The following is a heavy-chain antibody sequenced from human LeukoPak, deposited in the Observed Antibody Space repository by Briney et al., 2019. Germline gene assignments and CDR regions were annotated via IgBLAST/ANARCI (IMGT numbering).Heavy chain of an antibody. J-gene: IGHJ4*02. CDR2: IKQDGSEK. CDR1: GFTFSSYW. CDR3: ARDKEDSSSWYRSFDY. Sequence: PGGSLRLSCAAFGFTFSSYWMSWVRQAPGKGLEWVANIKQDGSEKYYVDSVKGRFTISRDNAKNSLYLQMNSLRAEDTAVYYCARDKEDSSSWYRSFDYWGQGTLVTVSS. D-gene: IGHD6-13*01. V-gene: IGHV3-7*01.